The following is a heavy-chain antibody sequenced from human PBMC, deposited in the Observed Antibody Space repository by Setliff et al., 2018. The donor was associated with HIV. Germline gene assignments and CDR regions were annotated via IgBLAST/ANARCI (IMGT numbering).Heavy chain of an antibody. J-gene: IGHJ3*02. Sequence: ASVKVSCKASGYTFTSYDISWVRQAPGQGLEWMGWISIYNGNTKYAQKFQGRVTMTRDTSISTAYMELSRLRSDDTAVYYCATKVYCTNGVCLDAFDIWGQGTMVTVSS. D-gene: IGHD2-8*01. CDR3: ATKVYCTNGVCLDAFDI. CDR1: GYTFTSYD. V-gene: IGHV1-18*01. CDR2: ISIYNGNT.